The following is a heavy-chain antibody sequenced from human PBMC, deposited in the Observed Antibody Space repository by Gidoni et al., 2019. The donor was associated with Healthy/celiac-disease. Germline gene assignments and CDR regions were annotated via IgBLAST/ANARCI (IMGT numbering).Heavy chain of an antibody. Sequence: EVQLVESGGGLVQTGGSRKLSCAASGLTFSGSAMPWVRQASGKGLEWVGRIRSKANSYATAYAASVKGRFTISRDDSKNTAYLQMNSLKTEDTAVYYCTSHIAVAEPDFDYWGQGTLVTVSS. J-gene: IGHJ4*02. CDR3: TSHIAVAEPDFDY. V-gene: IGHV3-73*01. CDR1: GLTFSGSA. CDR2: IRSKANSYAT. D-gene: IGHD6-19*01.